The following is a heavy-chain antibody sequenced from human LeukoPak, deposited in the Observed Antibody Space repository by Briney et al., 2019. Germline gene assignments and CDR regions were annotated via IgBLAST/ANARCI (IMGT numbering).Heavy chain of an antibody. CDR2: INHSGST. D-gene: IGHD2-15*01. CDR1: GGSFSGYY. CDR3: ARAPRPVVVVAATPLYVWFDP. Sequence: SETLSLTCAVYGGSFSGYYWSWIRQPPGKGLEWIGEINHSGSTNYNPSLKSRVTISVDTSKNQFSLKLSSVTAADTAVYYCARAPRPVVVVAATPLYVWFDPWGQGTLVTVSS. J-gene: IGHJ5*02. V-gene: IGHV4-34*01.